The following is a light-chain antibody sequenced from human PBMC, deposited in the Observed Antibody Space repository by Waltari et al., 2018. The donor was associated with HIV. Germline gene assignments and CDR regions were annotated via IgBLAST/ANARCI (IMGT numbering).Light chain of an antibody. CDR2: SNN. J-gene: IGLJ3*02. CDR1: SSNIGGNT. V-gene: IGLV1-44*01. CDR3: AAWDDSLNGPWV. Sequence: QSVLTQPPSASGTPGQRVTISCSGSSSNIGGNTVNWYQQLPGTAPKLLIYSNNHRPSGVPDRFSGSKSGTSASLAISGLQSEDEADYYCAAWDDSLNGPWVFGGGTKLTVL.